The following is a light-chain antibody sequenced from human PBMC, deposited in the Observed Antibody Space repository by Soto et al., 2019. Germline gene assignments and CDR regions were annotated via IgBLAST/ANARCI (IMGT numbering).Light chain of an antibody. J-gene: IGKJ1*01. CDR2: DAS. V-gene: IGKV1-5*01. Sequence: DIQMTQYPSTLSASVRERVTISCRASQSVNNWLAWYQRKPGKAPKLLIHDASTLESGIPSRFSGSGSGTEFTLTISSLQPDDFATYYCQQYNSYWTFGQGTKVEIK. CDR3: QQYNSYWT. CDR1: QSVNNW.